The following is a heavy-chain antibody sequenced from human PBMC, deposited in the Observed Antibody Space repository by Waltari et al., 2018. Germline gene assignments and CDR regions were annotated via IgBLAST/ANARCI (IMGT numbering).Heavy chain of an antibody. CDR2: ISSTSSYI. V-gene: IGHV3-21*01. CDR3: ARDSARNYDYISGGHAFDI. D-gene: IGHD3-16*01. Sequence: LQLQESGPGLVKPSETLSLTCTVSGGSISSRSYYWGWLPRPPGKGLEWVSSISSTSSYIYYADSVKGRFTISRDNANNSLYLQMSSLRAEDTAIYYCARDSARNYDYISGGHAFDIWGQGTMITVSS. CDR1: GGSISSRS. J-gene: IGHJ3*02.